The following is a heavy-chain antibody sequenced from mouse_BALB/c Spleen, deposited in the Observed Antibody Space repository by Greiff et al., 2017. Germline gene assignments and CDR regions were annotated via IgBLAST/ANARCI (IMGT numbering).Heavy chain of an antibody. Sequence: EVQLQESGPELVKPGASVKMSCKASGYTFTSYVMHWVKQKPGQGLEWIGYINPYNDGTKYNEKFKGKATLTSDKSSSTAYMELSSLTSEDSAVYYCARWDYGSSRGGYFDVWGAGTTVTVSS. D-gene: IGHD1-1*01. CDR1: GYTFTSYV. V-gene: IGHV1-14*01. CDR2: INPYNDGT. J-gene: IGHJ1*01. CDR3: ARWDYGSSRGGYFDV.